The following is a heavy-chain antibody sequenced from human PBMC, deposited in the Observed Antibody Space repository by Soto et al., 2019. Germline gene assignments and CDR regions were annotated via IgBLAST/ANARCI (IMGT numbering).Heavy chain of an antibody. D-gene: IGHD6-19*01. CDR2: INPNSGGT. CDR1: GYTFTGYY. Sequence: QVQLVQSGAEVKKPGASVKVSCKASGYTFTGYYMHWVRQAPGQGLEWMGWINPNSGGTNYAQKFQGWVTMTRDTSFSTAYMELSRLRSADTAVYYCARLSGSGWSLGVDYWGQGTLVTVSS. CDR3: ARLSGSGWSLGVDY. J-gene: IGHJ4*02. V-gene: IGHV1-2*04.